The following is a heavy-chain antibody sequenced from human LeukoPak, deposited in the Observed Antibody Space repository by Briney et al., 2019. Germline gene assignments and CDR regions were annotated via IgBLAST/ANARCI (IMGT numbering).Heavy chain of an antibody. D-gene: IGHD6-13*01. Sequence: SETLSLTCAVSGGSISSSNWWSWVRQPPGKGLEWIGESYHSGSTNYNPSLKSRVTISVDKSKNQFSLKLSSVTAADTAVYYCARVTGYSSSSSYFDYWGQGTLVTVSS. V-gene: IGHV4-4*02. J-gene: IGHJ4*02. CDR3: ARVTGYSSSSSYFDY. CDR2: SYHSGST. CDR1: GGSISSSNW.